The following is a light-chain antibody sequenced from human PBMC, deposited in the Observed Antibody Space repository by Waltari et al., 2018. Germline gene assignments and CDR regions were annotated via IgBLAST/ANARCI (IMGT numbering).Light chain of an antibody. CDR3: ASWDYRLNGSL. CDR2: SDD. Sequence: QSVMTQQPSASGTPGQRVLIACSGSNSNIGNSPVNWYQQLPGPAPKVLIYSDDRRPSGVPDRVSGSKSGTSASLAITGLQSEDEADYYCASWDYRLNGSLFGGGTRLTVL. CDR1: NSNIGNSP. V-gene: IGLV1-44*01. J-gene: IGLJ2*01.